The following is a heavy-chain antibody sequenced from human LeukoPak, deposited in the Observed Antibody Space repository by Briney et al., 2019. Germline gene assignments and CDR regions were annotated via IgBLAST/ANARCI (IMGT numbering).Heavy chain of an antibody. CDR3: ARDYRLTQIQY. D-gene: IGHD1-26*01. V-gene: IGHV4-38-2*02. CDR2: MFHSGST. Sequence: PSETLSLTCTVSGYSISNGYYWGWIRQPPGKGLEWIGSMFHSGSTYYNPSLKSRVTISVDTSKNQFSLRLSSVTAADTAVYYCARDYRLTQIQYWGQGTLVTVSS. CDR1: GYSISNGYY. J-gene: IGHJ1*01.